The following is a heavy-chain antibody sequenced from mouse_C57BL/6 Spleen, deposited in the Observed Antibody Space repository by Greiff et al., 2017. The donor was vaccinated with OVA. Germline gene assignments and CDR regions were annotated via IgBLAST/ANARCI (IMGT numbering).Heavy chain of an antibody. Sequence: VQLKESEGGLVQPGSSMKLSCTASGFTFSDYYIAWVRQVPEKGLEWVANINYDGSSTYYLDSLKSRFIISRDNAKNSLYLQMSSLKSEDTATYYCARGLPYYFDYWGQGTTLTVSS. D-gene: IGHD1-2*01. CDR3: ARGLPYYFDY. CDR2: INYDGSST. J-gene: IGHJ2*01. V-gene: IGHV5-16*01. CDR1: GFTFSDYY.